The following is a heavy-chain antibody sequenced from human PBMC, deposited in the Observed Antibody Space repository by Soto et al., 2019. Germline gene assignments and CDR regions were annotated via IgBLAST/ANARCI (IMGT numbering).Heavy chain of an antibody. CDR2: ISEYNGNT. CDR3: ARVYCSSTSCGWFDP. V-gene: IGHV1-18*04. Sequence: QVQLVQSGAEVKKPGASVKVSCKASGNTFSSSGFSWVRRAPGQGLEWLGWISEYNGNTTFAQKFQGRVTLTTDTSTRTGYMELRSLRPDDTAVYYCARVYCSSTSCGWFDPWGQGTLVTVSS. CDR1: GNTFSSSG. D-gene: IGHD2-2*01. J-gene: IGHJ5*02.